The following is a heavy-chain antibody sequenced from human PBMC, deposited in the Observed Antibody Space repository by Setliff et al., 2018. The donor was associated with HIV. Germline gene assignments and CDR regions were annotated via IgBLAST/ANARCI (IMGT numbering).Heavy chain of an antibody. J-gene: IGHJ3*02. CDR3: TRQERGSYTKGDAFDI. V-gene: IGHV3-23*01. CDR2: ISGSGGST. D-gene: IGHD1-26*01. Sequence: PGGSLRLSCAASGFTFSSYAMSWVRQAPGKGLEWVSAISGSGGSTYYADSVKGRFTISRDNSKNTLYLQMNSLRAEDTAVYYCTRQERGSYTKGDAFDIWGQGTMVTVSS. CDR1: GFTFSSYA.